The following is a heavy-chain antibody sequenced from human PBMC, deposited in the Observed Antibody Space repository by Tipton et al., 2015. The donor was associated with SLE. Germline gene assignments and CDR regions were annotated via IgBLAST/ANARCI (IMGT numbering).Heavy chain of an antibody. Sequence: SLRLSCAASGFIFSNYDMNWVRQAPGKGLEWVSAISASGGSTYYADSVKGRFIISRDNSKNTLYLQMNSLRAEDTAVYYCAKDNLRPVAGIRSHFDYWGQGTLVTVSS. D-gene: IGHD6-19*01. CDR3: AKDNLRPVAGIRSHFDY. CDR1: GFIFSNYD. CDR2: ISASGGST. J-gene: IGHJ4*02. V-gene: IGHV3-23*01.